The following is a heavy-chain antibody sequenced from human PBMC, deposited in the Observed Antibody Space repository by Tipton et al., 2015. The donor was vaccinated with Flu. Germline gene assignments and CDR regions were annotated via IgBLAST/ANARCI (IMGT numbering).Heavy chain of an antibody. CDR2: IYSGGST. D-gene: IGHD6-6*01. CDR3: ARGPRLPYSSSPNWFDP. CDR1: GFTVSSNY. J-gene: IGHJ5*02. Sequence: QLVQSGGGLVQPGGSLRLSCAASGFTVSSNYMSWVRQAPGKGLEWVSVIYSGGSTYYADSVKGRFTISRDNSKNTLYLQMNSLRAEDTAVYYCARGPRLPYSSSPNWFDPWGQGTLVTVSS. V-gene: IGHV3-53*01.